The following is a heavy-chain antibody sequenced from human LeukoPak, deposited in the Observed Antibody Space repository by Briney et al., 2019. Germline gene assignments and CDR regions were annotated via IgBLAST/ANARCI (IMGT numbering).Heavy chain of an antibody. J-gene: IGHJ4*02. CDR2: ISGSGGST. CDR1: GFTFSSYA. V-gene: IGHV3-23*01. CDR3: AKEGGYNYDFWSGYPYYFDY. Sequence: PGGSLRLSCAASGFTFSSYAMSWVRQAPGKGLEWVSAISGSGGSTYYADSMKGRFTISRDNSKNTLYLQMNSLRAEDTAVYYCAKEGGYNYDFWSGYPYYFDYWGQGTLVTVSS. D-gene: IGHD3-3*01.